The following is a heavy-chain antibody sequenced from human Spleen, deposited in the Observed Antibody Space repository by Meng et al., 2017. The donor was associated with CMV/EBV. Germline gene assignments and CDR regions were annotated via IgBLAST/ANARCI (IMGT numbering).Heavy chain of an antibody. CDR1: GFTFSSYS. D-gene: IGHD3-3*01. CDR2: ISSSSSYI. CDR3: ARDVSIFGVEDYYYYYGMDV. V-gene: IGHV3-21*01. J-gene: IGHJ6*02. Sequence: GESLKISCAASGFTFSSYSMNWVRQAPGKGLEWVSSISSSSSYIYYADSVKGRFTISRDNAKNSLYLQMNSLRAEDTAVYYCARDVSIFGVEDYYYYYGMDVWGQGTTVTVSS.